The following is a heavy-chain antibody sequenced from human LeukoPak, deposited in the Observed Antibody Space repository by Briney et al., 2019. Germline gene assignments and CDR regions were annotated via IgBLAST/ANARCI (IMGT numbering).Heavy chain of an antibody. D-gene: IGHD6-19*01. CDR3: AKRSNSGWNLDY. CDR2: INWSGGRT. J-gene: IGHJ4*02. Sequence: GGSLRLSCAASGFTFDDYGMSWVRQAPGKGLEWVSGINWSGGRTGYADSVKSRFTISRDNAKNSLYLQMNSLRADDTALYYCAKRSNSGWNLDYWGQGTLVTVSS. CDR1: GFTFDDYG. V-gene: IGHV3-20*04.